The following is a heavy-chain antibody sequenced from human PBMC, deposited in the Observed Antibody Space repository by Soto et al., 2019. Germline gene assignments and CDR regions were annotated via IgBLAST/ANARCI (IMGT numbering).Heavy chain of an antibody. D-gene: IGHD2-15*01. J-gene: IGHJ5*02. Sequence: SQTLSLTCAISGDSVSSNSAAWNWIRQSPSRGLEWLGRTYYRSKWYNDYAVSVKSRITINPDTSKNQFSLQLNSVTPEDTAVYHCARTPEEVVVAANWFDPWGQGTLVTVSS. CDR3: ARTPEEVVVAANWFDP. V-gene: IGHV6-1*01. CDR1: GDSVSSNSAA. CDR2: TYYRSKWYN.